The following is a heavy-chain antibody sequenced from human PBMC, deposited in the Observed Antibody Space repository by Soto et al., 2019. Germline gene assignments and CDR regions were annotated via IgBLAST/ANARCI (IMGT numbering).Heavy chain of an antibody. V-gene: IGHV3-48*03. J-gene: IGHJ4*02. Sequence: GGSLRLSCAASGFTFSSYEMNWVRQAPGKGLEWVSYISSSGSTIYYADSVKGRFTISRDNAKNSLYLQMNSLRAEDTAVYYCARWLQFAGLWDWGQGTLVNVSS. CDR1: GFTFSSYE. CDR3: ARWLQFAGLWD. D-gene: IGHD5-12*01. CDR2: ISSSGSTI.